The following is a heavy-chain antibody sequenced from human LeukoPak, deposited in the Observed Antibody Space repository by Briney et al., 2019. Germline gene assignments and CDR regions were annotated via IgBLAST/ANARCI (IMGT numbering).Heavy chain of an antibody. CDR2: ISAYNGNI. J-gene: IGHJ6*03. CDR1: GYTFTSFG. V-gene: IGHV1-18*01. CDR3: ARGPPHRDYYYMDV. D-gene: IGHD5-24*01. Sequence: ASVKVSCKASGYTFTSFGINWVRQAPGQGLEWMGWISAYNGNINYAQMLQGRVTMTTDTSTSTAYMDLRSLRSDDTAVYYCARGPPHRDYYYMDVWGKGTTVTVSS.